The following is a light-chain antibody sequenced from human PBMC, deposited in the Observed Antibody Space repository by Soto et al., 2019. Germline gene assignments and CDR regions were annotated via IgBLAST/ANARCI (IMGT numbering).Light chain of an antibody. V-gene: IGKV3-20*01. CDR2: GAS. J-gene: IGKJ3*01. CDR1: QSVSSSY. CDR3: QQYGSSPGFT. Sequence: LSPGERATLSCRTSQSVSSSYLAWYQQKPGQAPRLLIYGASSRATGIPDRFSGSGSGTDFTLTISRLEPEDFAVYYCQQYGSSPGFTFGPGTKVDIK.